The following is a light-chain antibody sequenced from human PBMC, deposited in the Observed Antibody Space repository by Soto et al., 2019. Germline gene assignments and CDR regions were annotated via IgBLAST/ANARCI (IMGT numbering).Light chain of an antibody. CDR2: AAS. Sequence: DIPMTQSPSSLSESVGDRVTITCRASQGINNYVAWYQQKPGKPPKLLIYAASTLQSGVPSRFSGSGSGTDITLTSNSLQPEDVATYSCQKYSSVLVFGPGTKVDIK. V-gene: IGKV1-27*01. J-gene: IGKJ3*01. CDR3: QKYSSVLV. CDR1: QGINNY.